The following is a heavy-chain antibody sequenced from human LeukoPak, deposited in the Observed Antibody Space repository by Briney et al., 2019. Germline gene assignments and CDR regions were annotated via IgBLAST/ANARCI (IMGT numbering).Heavy chain of an antibody. Sequence: GGSLRLSCAASGFTFDDYGMSGVRQAPGKGLEGVGGINWKGGSTGCADSVQGRFTISRDNAKNALYLQMYSLRVEDTASYYCVRDRPSYYYFDNWGQGTLVTVSS. V-gene: IGHV3-20*04. CDR1: GFTFDDYG. D-gene: IGHD2-8*01. CDR2: INWKGGST. CDR3: VRDRPSYYYFDN. J-gene: IGHJ4*02.